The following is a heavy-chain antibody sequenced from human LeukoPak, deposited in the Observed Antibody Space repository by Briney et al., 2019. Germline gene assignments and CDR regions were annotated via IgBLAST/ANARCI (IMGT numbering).Heavy chain of an antibody. V-gene: IGHV3-21*01. CDR1: GLTFSTYA. CDR3: ARAAAAGFRSSWSL. J-gene: IGHJ4*02. D-gene: IGHD6-13*01. Sequence: GGSLRLSCAASGLTFSTYAMNWVRQAPGKGLEWVSSISSSSSYIYYADSVKGRFTISRDNAKNSLYLQMNSLRAEDTAVYYCARAAAAGFRSSWSLWGQGTLVTVSS. CDR2: ISSSSSYI.